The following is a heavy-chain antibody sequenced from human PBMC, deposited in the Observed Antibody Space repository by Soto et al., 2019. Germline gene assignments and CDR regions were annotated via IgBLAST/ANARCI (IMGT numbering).Heavy chain of an antibody. D-gene: IGHD6-13*01. Sequence: ASVKVSCRASGYTFTSGGISWGGQAPGQGLERMGWISAYNGNTNYAQKLQGRVIITTDTSTSTAYMELSSLRSDDTAVYSCARDPSRSRWRAEINWLDPRG. V-gene: IGHV1-18*01. CDR2: ISAYNGNT. J-gene: IGHJ5*02. CDR1: GYTFTSGG. CDR3: ARDPSRSRWRAEINWLDP.